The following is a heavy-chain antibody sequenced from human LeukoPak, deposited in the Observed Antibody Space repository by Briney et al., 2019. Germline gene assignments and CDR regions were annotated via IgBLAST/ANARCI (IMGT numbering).Heavy chain of an antibody. D-gene: IGHD3-22*01. V-gene: IGHV4-4*07. CDR1: GDSITGYY. CDR2: IYSSGSI. CDR3: ARRGDTSGYSGFDY. J-gene: IGHJ4*02. Sequence: PSETLSLTCSVSGDSITGYYWSWIRQPAGKGLEWIGRIYSSGSINYNPSLEGRLTLSVDTSRNEFSLNLSSVTAADTAVYYCARRGDTSGYSGFDYWGQGTLVTVSS.